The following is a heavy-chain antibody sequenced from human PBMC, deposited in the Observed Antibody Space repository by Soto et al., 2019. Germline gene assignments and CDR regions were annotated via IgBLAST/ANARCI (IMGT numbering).Heavy chain of an antibody. CDR3: ARKMMGSFDS. CDR1: GFTFSSYW. J-gene: IGHJ4*02. V-gene: IGHV3-74*01. CDR2: INNDGTTT. Sequence: GGSLRLSCAASGFTFSSYWMHWVRQVPGKGLVWVSRINNDGTTTRYADSVKGRFTISRDNAKNSLFLQMNSLRAEDTAVYYCARKMMGSFDSWGQGALVTVSS. D-gene: IGHD3-16*01.